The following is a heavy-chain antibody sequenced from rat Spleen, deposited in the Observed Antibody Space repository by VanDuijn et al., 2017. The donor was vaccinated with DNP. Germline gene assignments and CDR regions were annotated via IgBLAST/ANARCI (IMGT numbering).Heavy chain of an antibody. J-gene: IGHJ2*01. CDR3: TSNPHIRTAAPFDY. CDR1: GFIFSNYW. CDR2: ITNTGDGS. V-gene: IGHV5-31*01. D-gene: IGHD3-8*01. Sequence: EVQLVESGGGPVQPGRSLKLSCVASGFIFSNYWMTWIRQAPGKGLEWVASITNTGDGSYYSDSVKGRFSIFRDNTKSTLYLQVNSLRSEDTATYYCTSNPHIRTAAPFDYWGQGVMVTVSS.